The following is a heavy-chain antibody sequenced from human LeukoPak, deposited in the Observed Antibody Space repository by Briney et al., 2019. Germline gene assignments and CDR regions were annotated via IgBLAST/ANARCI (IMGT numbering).Heavy chain of an antibody. CDR2: IRSKANSYAT. D-gene: IGHD1-26*01. CDR3: TSGRVVGAIGY. V-gene: IGHV3-73*01. Sequence: GGPLSLSWAASGSTFSGPALTGFRRPSGKGREWVGRIRSKANSYATAYAASVKGRFTISRDDSKNTAYLQMNSLKTEDTAVYYCTSGRVVGAIGYWGQGTLVTVSS. J-gene: IGHJ4*02. CDR1: GSTFSGPA.